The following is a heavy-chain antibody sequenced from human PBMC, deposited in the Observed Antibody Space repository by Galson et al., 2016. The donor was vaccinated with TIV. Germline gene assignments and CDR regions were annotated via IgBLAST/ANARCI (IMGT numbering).Heavy chain of an antibody. CDR1: GFSLTTSGVG. CDR2: IYWDGDY. Sequence: PALVKPTQTLTLTCTFSGFSLTTSGVGVAWVRQPPGKALEWLAIIYWDGDYRYSPSLESRLTITKDTSRNQVVLRMTDMDPVDTATFYCAHAAYYYDNTGFFVLDYWGRGTLVTVSS. D-gene: IGHD3-22*01. J-gene: IGHJ4*02. CDR3: AHAAYYYDNTGFFVLDY. V-gene: IGHV2-5*02.